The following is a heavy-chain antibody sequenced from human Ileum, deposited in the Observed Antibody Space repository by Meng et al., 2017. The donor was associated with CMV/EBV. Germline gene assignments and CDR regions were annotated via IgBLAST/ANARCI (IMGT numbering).Heavy chain of an antibody. V-gene: IGHV3-30*04. CDR2: ISYDGKVK. Sequence: GESLKISCAASGFTFSNYPMHWARQAPGEGLEWVAVISYDGKVKLYADSVKGRFTISRDDSKNTLNLQMNSLKTEDTAVYYCTRDQDYDFYFFSADVWGQGTTVTVSS. CDR1: GFTFSNYP. J-gene: IGHJ6*02. D-gene: IGHD3-3*01. CDR3: TRDQDYDFYFFSADV.